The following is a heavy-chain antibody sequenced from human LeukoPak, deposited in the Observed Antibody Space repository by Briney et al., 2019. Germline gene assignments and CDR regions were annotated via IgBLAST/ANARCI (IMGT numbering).Heavy chain of an antibody. CDR3: ARDPQSIVGAPFDY. CDR1: GFTFSSYA. CDR2: ISYDGSNK. D-gene: IGHD1-26*01. J-gene: IGHJ4*02. V-gene: IGHV3-30-3*01. Sequence: PGGSLRLSCAASGFTFSSYAMHWVRQAPGKGLEWVAVISYDGSNKYYADSVKGRFTISRDNSKNTLYLQMNSLRAEDTAVYYCARDPQSIVGAPFDYWGQGTLVTVSS.